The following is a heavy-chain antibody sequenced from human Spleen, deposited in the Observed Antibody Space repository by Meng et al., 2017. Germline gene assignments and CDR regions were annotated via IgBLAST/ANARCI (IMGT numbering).Heavy chain of an antibody. CDR3: AKVPDSSGWYYFDY. V-gene: IGHV3-21*01. Sequence: EVQLVESGGGLVKPGGSLRLSCAASGFTFNNYRMKWVRQGPGKGLEWVSSITARSSNIYYADSVKGRFTISRDNSKNTLYLQMNSLRAEDTAVYYCAKVPDSSGWYYFDYWGQGTLVTVSS. CDR1: GFTFNNYR. CDR2: ITARSSNI. J-gene: IGHJ4*02. D-gene: IGHD6-19*01.